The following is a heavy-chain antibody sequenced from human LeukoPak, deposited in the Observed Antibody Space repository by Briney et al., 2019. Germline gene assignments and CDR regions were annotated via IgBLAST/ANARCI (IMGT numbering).Heavy chain of an antibody. CDR3: AGVGKGKAFGEVLKGRMNTNWFDP. CDR2: IYYSGST. CDR1: GGSISSYY. V-gene: IGHV4-59*01. D-gene: IGHD3-10*01. J-gene: IGHJ5*02. Sequence: PSETLSLTCTVSGGSISSYYWRWVRQPPGGGLGWLGYIYYSGSTNYNPSPKNRVTTSVDTSTNQFSFRLSSLTAAAKTVVYCAGVGKGKAFGEVLKGRMNTNWFDPWGEGTLVTVSS.